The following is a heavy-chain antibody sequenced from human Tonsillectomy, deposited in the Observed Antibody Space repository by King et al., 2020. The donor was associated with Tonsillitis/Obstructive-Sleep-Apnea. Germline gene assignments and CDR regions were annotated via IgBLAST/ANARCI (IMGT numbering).Heavy chain of an antibody. Sequence: EVQLVESGAEVKKPGESLKISCKGSGYSFTNYWIGWVRQVPGKGLEWMGIIYPGDSDTRYSPSFQGQVTISADKSISTAYLQWSSLKASDTAMYYCARHFDCSGGSCYSVNAFDIWGQGTMVTVSS. J-gene: IGHJ3*02. V-gene: IGHV5-51*01. CDR2: IYPGDSDT. CDR1: GYSFTNYW. D-gene: IGHD2-15*01. CDR3: ARHFDCSGGSCYSVNAFDI.